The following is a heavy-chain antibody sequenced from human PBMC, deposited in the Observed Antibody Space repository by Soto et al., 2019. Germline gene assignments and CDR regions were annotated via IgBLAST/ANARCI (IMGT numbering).Heavy chain of an antibody. J-gene: IGHJ4*02. D-gene: IGHD2-2*01. CDR1: GYTFRRYF. CDR2: IDPSSGRT. CDR3: GRDDCSSTSCYASS. Sequence: QVYLVQSGAEVKKPGASVKISCKASGYTFRRYFVHWVRQAPGQGLEWMGVIDPSSGRTNDAQKFKDRVTMTEDTSTNTVYMEITSLRPEDTAMYYCGRDDCSSTSCYASSWGQGTLVTVSS. V-gene: IGHV1-46*01.